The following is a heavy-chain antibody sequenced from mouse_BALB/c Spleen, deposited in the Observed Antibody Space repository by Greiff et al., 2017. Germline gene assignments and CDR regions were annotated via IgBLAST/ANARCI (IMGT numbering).Heavy chain of an antibody. CDR2: ILPGSGST. D-gene: IGHD1-1*02. CDR1: GYTFSSYW. J-gene: IGHJ4*01. CDR3: ARGGLYYYAMDY. V-gene: IGHV1-9*01. Sequence: QVQLQQSGAELMKPGASVKISCKATGYTFSSYWIEWVKQRPGHGLEWIGEILPGSGSTNYNEKFKGKATFTADTSSNTAYMQLSSLTSEDSAVYYCARGGLYYYAMDYWGQGTSVTVSS.